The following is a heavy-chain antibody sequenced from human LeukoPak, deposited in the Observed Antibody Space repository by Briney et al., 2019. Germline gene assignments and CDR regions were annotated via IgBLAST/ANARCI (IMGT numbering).Heavy chain of an antibody. CDR1: GFTFSSYG. CDR2: IWYGGSNK. D-gene: IGHD6-13*01. J-gene: IGHJ3*02. V-gene: IGHV3-33*06. CDR3: AKDQLVGAFDI. Sequence: PGRSLRLSCAASGFTFSSYGMHWVRQAPGKGLEWVAVIWYGGSNKYYADSVKGRFTISRDNSKNTLYLQMNSLRAEDTAVYYCAKDQLVGAFDIWGQGTMVTVSS.